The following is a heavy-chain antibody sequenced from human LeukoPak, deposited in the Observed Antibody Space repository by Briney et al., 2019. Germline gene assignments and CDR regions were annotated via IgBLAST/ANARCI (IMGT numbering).Heavy chain of an antibody. J-gene: IGHJ2*01. V-gene: IGHV3-48*03. D-gene: IGHD2-2*01. Sequence: GGSLRLSCAASGFTFSSYEMNWVRQAPGKGLEWVSYISSSGSTIYYADSVKGRFTISRDNAMNSLYLQMNSLRAEDTAVYYCARIRIPGWYFDLWGRGTLVTVSS. CDR3: ARIRIPGWYFDL. CDR1: GFTFSSYE. CDR2: ISSSGSTI.